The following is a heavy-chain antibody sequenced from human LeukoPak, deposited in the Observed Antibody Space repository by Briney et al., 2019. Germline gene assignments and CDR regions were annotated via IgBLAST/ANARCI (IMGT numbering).Heavy chain of an antibody. CDR3: AREGYSSSWYVY. CDR1: GGTFSSYA. Sequence: SVKVSCKASGGTFSSYAISWVRQAPGQGPEWMGRIIPILGIANYAQKFQGRVTITADKSTSTAYMELSSLRSEDTAVYYCAREGYSSSWYVYWGQGTLVTVSS. CDR2: IIPILGIA. J-gene: IGHJ4*02. D-gene: IGHD6-13*01. V-gene: IGHV1-69*04.